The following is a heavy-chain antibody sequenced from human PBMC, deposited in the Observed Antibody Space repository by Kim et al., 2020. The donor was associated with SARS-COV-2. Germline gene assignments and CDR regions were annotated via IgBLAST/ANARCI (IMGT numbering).Heavy chain of an antibody. Sequence: SETLSLTCTVSVGSISSSCYYWGWIRQPPGKGLECIGSIYYSGSTYYNPSLKSRVTISVDTSKNQFSLKLSSVTAADTAVYYCARSLGAGPSTIFGVVIIPDAFDIWGQGTMVTVSS. V-gene: IGHV4-39*01. CDR1: VGSISSSCYY. D-gene: IGHD3-3*01. CDR3: ARSLGAGPSTIFGVVIIPDAFDI. CDR2: IYYSGST. J-gene: IGHJ3*02.